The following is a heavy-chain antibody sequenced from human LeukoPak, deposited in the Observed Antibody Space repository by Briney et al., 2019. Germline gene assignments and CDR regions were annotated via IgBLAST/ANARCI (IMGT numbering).Heavy chain of an antibody. CDR1: GGSFSGYY. D-gene: IGHD4-17*01. CDR3: ARGDYVFDY. J-gene: IGHJ4*02. CDR2: INHSGST. V-gene: IGHV4-34*01. Sequence: SETLSLTCAVYGGSFSGYYWSWIRQPPGKGLEWIGEINHSGSTDYNPSLKSRVTISVDTSKNQFSLKLSSVTAADTAVYYCARGDYVFDYWGRGTLVTVSS.